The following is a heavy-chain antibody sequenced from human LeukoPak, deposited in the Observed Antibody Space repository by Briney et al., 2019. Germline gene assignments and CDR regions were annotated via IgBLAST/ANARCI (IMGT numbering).Heavy chain of an antibody. J-gene: IGHJ4*02. V-gene: IGHV3-64*04. CDR1: GFTFSSYA. CDR2: ISSNGGST. Sequence: PGGSLRLSCSASGFTFSSYAMHWVRQAPGKGLEYVSAISSNGGSTYYADSVKGRFPISRDNSRNMLYLQMNSLRAEDTAIYYCAKDSTYGAFDYWGQGTLVTVSS. D-gene: IGHD4-17*01. CDR3: AKDSTYGAFDY.